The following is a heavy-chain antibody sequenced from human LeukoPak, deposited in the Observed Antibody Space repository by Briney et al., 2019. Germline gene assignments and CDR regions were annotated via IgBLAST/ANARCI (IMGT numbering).Heavy chain of an antibody. CDR1: GYTFISYY. Sequence: ASVKVSCKASGYTFISYYMHWVRQAPGQGLEWMGIINPSCGSTSYAQKFQGRVTMTRDTSTNTVYMDLRNLRSEDTAVYYCARDEGPPSYNWNYGGPDYWGQGTLVTVSS. V-gene: IGHV1-46*01. D-gene: IGHD1-7*01. CDR2: INPSCGST. CDR3: ARDEGPPSYNWNYGGPDY. J-gene: IGHJ4*02.